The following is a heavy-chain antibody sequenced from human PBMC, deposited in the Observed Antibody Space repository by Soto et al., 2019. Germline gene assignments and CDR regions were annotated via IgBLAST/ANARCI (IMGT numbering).Heavy chain of an antibody. CDR3: VRDSGAKLSSS. J-gene: IGHJ4*02. D-gene: IGHD6-13*01. CDR1: GGTFSSYR. Sequence: QVQLVQSGAEVKKPGSSVKVSCKASGGTFSSYRINWVRQAPGQGLEWVGGIVPIYRTADYAQKFQGRVTITADESARTSYMELRSLKSQDTAVYDCVRDSGAKLSSSWGKGTLVTVSS. V-gene: IGHV1-69*01. CDR2: IVPIYRTA.